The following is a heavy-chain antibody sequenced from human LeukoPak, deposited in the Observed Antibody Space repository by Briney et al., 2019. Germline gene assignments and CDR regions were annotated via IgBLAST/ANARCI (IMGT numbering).Heavy chain of an antibody. CDR1: GGSFSSEA. V-gene: IGHV1-69*05. Sequence: SVKVSCKAFGGSFSSEAISWVRQAPGQGLEWMGGIIPIFGTANYAQKFQGRVTITTDESTSTAYMEVSSLRSEDTAVYYCGRKAGDCGGNSCYSIDYWGQGALVTVSS. CDR2: IIPIFGTA. D-gene: IGHD2-15*01. CDR3: GRKAGDCGGNSCYSIDY. J-gene: IGHJ4*02.